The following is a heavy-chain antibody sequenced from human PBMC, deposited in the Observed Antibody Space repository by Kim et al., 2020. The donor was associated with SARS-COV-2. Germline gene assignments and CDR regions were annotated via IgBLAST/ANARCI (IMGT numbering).Heavy chain of an antibody. Sequence: SVKVSCKASGGTFSSYAISWVRQAPGQGLEWMGGIIPIFGTANYAQKFQGRVTITADESTSTAYMELSSLRSEDTAGYYCAGDGYCSGGSCYKSAEYFQQWGQGTLVDVSS. CDR1: GGTFSSYA. V-gene: IGHV1-69*13. CDR3: AGDGYCSGGSCYKSAEYFQQ. D-gene: IGHD2-15*01. CDR2: IIPIFGTA. J-gene: IGHJ1*01.